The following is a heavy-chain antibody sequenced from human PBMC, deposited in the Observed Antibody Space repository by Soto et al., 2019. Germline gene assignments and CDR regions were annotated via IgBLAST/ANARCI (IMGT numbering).Heavy chain of an antibody. V-gene: IGHV3-72*01. CDR2: IRRKANSYTT. D-gene: IGHD6-19*01. J-gene: IGHJ6*02. CDR3: AMLGGWSGGSSGMDV. CDR1: GLIFSDYH. Sequence: EVQLVESGGGLVQPGGSLRLSCAASGLIFSDYHMDWVRQAPGKGLEWVGRIRRKANSYTTEYAASVQGRFTISRDDSKNSLYLQMNSLKSEDTAVEYCAMLGGWSGGSSGMDVWGQGPTVTVSS.